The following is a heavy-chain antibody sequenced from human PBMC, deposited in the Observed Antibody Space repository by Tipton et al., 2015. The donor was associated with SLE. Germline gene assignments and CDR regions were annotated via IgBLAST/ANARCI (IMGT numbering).Heavy chain of an antibody. J-gene: IGHJ6*02. CDR3: SGKSSSWGYYYYYGMDV. Sequence: TLSLTCAVYGGSFSGYYWSWIRQPPGKGLEWIGEINHSGSTNYNPTLKSRVTISVDTSKNQFSLKLSSVTATDTAVYYCSGKSSSWGYYYYYGMDVWGQGTTVTVSS. CDR1: GGSFSGYY. V-gene: IGHV4-34*01. CDR2: INHSGST. D-gene: IGHD6-6*01.